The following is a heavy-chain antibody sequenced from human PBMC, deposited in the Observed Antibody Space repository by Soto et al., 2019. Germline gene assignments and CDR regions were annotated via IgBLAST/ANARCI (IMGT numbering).Heavy chain of an antibody. CDR2: IIPILGIA. J-gene: IGHJ5*02. CDR1: GGTFSSYT. V-gene: IGHV1-69*04. Sequence: ASVKVSCKASGGTFSSYTSRWVRQAPGQGLEWMGRIIPILGIANYAQKFQGRVTITADKSTSTAYMELSSLRSEDTAVYYCARDLGDSSGYHASNWFDPWGQGTLVTVSS. D-gene: IGHD3-22*01. CDR3: ARDLGDSSGYHASNWFDP.